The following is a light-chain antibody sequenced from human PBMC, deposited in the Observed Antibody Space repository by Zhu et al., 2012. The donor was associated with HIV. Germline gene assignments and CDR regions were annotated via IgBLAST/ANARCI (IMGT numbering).Light chain of an antibody. J-gene: IGKJ2*01. CDR2: AAS. Sequence: EIVLTQSPDTLSLSPGERAIPSCRASQSLATTFLAWFQQRRGQAPRLLIYAASTRATDIPDRFSASGSGTDFTLTISRLEPEDFAVYYCLQYVNAPYTFGQGTNLEIK. V-gene: IGKV3-20*01. CDR3: LQYVNAPYT. CDR1: QSLATTF.